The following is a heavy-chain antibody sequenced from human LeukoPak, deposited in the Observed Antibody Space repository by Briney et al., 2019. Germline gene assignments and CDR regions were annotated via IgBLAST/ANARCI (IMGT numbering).Heavy chain of an antibody. CDR2: INEDGSTT. V-gene: IGHV3-74*01. J-gene: IGHJ4*02. CDR1: GFIFSSNW. CDR3: VRDLGGRSGH. Sequence: GGSLRLSCAASGFIFSSNWMHWVRQAPGKGLVWVSRINEDGSTTNHADSVKGRFTISRDNAKNTLYKQMNSLRAEDTAVYYCVRDLGGRSGHWGQGTLVTVSS. D-gene: IGHD1-26*01.